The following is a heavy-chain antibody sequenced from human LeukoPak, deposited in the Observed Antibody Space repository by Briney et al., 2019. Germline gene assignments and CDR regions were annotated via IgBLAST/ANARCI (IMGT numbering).Heavy chain of an antibody. CDR2: ISGSGGNT. D-gene: IGHD2-2*01. Sequence: GGSLRLSCAASGFTFSSYAMSWVRQAPGKGLEWVSAISGSGGNTYYADSVKGRFTISRDNSKNTLYLQMNSLRAEDTAVYYCAKDPGCSSTSCYDYMDVWGKGTTVTVSS. V-gene: IGHV3-23*01. CDR3: AKDPGCSSTSCYDYMDV. CDR1: GFTFSSYA. J-gene: IGHJ6*03.